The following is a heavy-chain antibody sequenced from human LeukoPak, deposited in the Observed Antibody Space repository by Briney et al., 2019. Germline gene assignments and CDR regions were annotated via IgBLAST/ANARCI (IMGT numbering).Heavy chain of an antibody. D-gene: IGHD6-19*01. CDR1: GFTFSSYA. J-gene: IGHJ4*02. V-gene: IGHV3-23*01. CDR3: AKDSVAGEGDYFDY. Sequence: GGSLRLSCAASGFTFSSYAMSWVRQAPGKGLEWVSGIRGNGGSTYYADSVKGRFTISRDNSKNTLYLQMNSLRAEDTAVYYCAKDSVAGEGDYFDYWGQGTLVTVSS. CDR2: IRGNGGST.